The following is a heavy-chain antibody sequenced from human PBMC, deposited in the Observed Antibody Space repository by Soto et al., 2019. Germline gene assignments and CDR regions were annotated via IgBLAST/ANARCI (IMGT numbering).Heavy chain of an antibody. CDR3: ARGKSGSVLADY. J-gene: IGHJ4*02. V-gene: IGHV3-13*04. D-gene: IGHD5-12*01. CDR1: GFTFSSYD. Sequence: EVQLVESGGGLVQPGGSLRLSCAASGFTFSSYDMHWVRQATGKGLEWVSAIGTAGDTYYPGSVKGRFTISRENAKNSLYLQMNSLSAGDTAVYYCARGKSGSVLADYWGQGTLVTVPS. CDR2: IGTAGDT.